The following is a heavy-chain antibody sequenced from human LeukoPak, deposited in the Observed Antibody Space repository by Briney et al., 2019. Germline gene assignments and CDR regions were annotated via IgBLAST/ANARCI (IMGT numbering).Heavy chain of an antibody. CDR3: ARVSWFPGTSYYYMDV. J-gene: IGHJ6*03. CDR2: IHYSGTT. CDR1: GGSISSYY. V-gene: IGHV4-59*01. Sequence: PSETLSLTCTVSGGSISSYYWIWIRQPPGNGLEWIGYIHYSGTTNYNPSLKSLVTISVDTSKKQFSLKLSSVTAADPAVYFCARVSWFPGTSYYYMDVWGKGTTVTVSS. D-gene: IGHD1-1*01.